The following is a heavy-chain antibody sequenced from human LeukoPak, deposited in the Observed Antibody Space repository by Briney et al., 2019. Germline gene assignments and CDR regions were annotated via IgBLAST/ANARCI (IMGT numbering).Heavy chain of an antibody. CDR1: GGSISSGSYY. V-gene: IGHV4-61*02. J-gene: IGHJ4*02. Sequence: SETLSLTCTVSGGSISSGSYYWTWIRQPAGKGLEWIGRMYTSGSTNYNPSLKSRVTISVDTSKNQFSLRLSSVTAADTAVYYCARVTGYMVEDYFDYWGQGTLVTVSS. CDR2: MYTSGST. CDR3: ARVTGYMVEDYFDY. D-gene: IGHD6-13*01.